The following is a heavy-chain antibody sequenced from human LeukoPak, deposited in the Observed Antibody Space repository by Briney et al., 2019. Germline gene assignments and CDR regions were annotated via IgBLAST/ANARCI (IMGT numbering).Heavy chain of an antibody. Sequence: PSETLSLTCSISGASISGGTYYWGWIRQPPGKGLEWIGSIYYTGSTYDNPSLKSPVTISVDTSKNQFSLKLSSVTAADTAVYYCARRGGSGRAFDYWGQGTLVTVSS. CDR2: IYYTGST. CDR3: ARRGGSGRAFDY. J-gene: IGHJ4*02. D-gene: IGHD1-26*01. V-gene: IGHV4-39*01. CDR1: GASISGGTYY.